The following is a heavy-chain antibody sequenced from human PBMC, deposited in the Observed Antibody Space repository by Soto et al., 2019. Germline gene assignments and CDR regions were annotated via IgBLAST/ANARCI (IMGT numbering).Heavy chain of an antibody. D-gene: IGHD6-6*01. J-gene: IGHJ1*01. Sequence: PSETLSLTCTVSGGSISSYYWSWIRQPPGKGLEWIGYIYYSGSTNYSPSLKSRVTISVDTSKNQFSLKLSSVTAADTAVYYCARGLSIAARFQHWGQGTLVTVSS. V-gene: IGHV4-59*01. CDR1: GGSISSYY. CDR3: ARGLSIAARFQH. CDR2: IYYSGST.